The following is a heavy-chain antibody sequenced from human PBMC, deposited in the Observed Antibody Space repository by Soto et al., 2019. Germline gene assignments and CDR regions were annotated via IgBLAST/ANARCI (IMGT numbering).Heavy chain of an antibody. D-gene: IGHD3-10*02. CDR3: VRDRDLYRDMFHADL. CDR1: GFPFSFYS. CDR2: ITSTSSAI. J-gene: IGHJ4*01. Sequence: GGSLRLSCAASGFPFSFYSMNWVRQAPGKGLEWISYITSTSSAINYADSVRGRFTISADIAENSVILQMNTLRDEDSAVYFCVRDRDLYRDMFHADLWGQGTLVTVSS. V-gene: IGHV3-48*02.